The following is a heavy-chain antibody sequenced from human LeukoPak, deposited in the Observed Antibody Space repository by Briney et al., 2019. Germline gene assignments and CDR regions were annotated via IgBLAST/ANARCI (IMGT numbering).Heavy chain of an antibody. V-gene: IGHV3-30-3*01. J-gene: IGHJ6*02. D-gene: IGHD2-2*01. Sequence: PGRSLRLSCAASGLTFSSYAMHWVRQAPGKGLEWVAVISYDGSNKYYADSVKGRFTISRDNSKNTLYLQMNSLRAEDTAVYYCARDSYIVVVPAAIQSDYYYGMDVWGQGTTVTVSS. CDR2: ISYDGSNK. CDR1: GLTFSSYA. CDR3: ARDSYIVVVPAAIQSDYYYGMDV.